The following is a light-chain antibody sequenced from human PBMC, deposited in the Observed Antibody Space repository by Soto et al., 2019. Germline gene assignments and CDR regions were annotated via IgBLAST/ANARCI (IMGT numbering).Light chain of an antibody. J-gene: IGKJ4*01. Sequence: DVQMTQSPSTLSASVGDRVTITCRASQSINNLLAWYQQKPGKAPKFLIYDASTLESGVPSRFSGSGSGTEFTLTISSLQPEDFATYYCQQYDSYSLTFGGGTKVDIK. V-gene: IGKV1-5*01. CDR2: DAS. CDR3: QQYDSYSLT. CDR1: QSINNL.